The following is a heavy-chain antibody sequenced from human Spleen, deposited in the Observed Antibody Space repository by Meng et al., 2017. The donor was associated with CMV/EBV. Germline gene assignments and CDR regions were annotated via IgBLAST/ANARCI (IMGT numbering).Heavy chain of an antibody. Sequence: GESLKISCAASGFTFSSYGMHWVRQAPGKGLEWVAVIWYDGSNKYYADSVKGRFTISRDNSKNTLYLQMNSLRAEDTAVYYCAKDLGGTTEVEDAFDIWGQGTMVTVSS. CDR1: GFTFSSYG. D-gene: IGHD1-7*01. CDR2: IWYDGSNK. CDR3: AKDLGGTTEVEDAFDI. V-gene: IGHV3-33*06. J-gene: IGHJ3*02.